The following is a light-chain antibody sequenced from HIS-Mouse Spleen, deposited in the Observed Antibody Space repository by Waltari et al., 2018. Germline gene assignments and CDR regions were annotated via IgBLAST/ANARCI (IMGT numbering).Light chain of an antibody. Sequence: DIQLTQSPSSLSASVGDSVTITCRASQGIRSYLAWHQQKPGKAPKPLIYAASTLQSGVPSRFSGSGSGTEFTLTISSLQPEDFATYYCQQLNSYPPTFGQGTKVEIK. CDR3: QQLNSYPPT. CDR2: AAS. V-gene: IGKV1-9*01. CDR1: QGIRSY. J-gene: IGKJ1*01.